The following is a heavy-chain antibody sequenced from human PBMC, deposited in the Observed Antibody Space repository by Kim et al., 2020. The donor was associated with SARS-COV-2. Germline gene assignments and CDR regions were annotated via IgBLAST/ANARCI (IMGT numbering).Heavy chain of an antibody. D-gene: IGHD3-16*01. CDR2: GNGNT. J-gene: IGHJ4*02. CDR3: LGGFYFDY. Sequence: GNGNTIYSQKLQGRVTFTTDTSASTAYMELSFLRSEDSAVYYCLGGFYFDYWGQGTLVTVSS. V-gene: IGHV1-3*01.